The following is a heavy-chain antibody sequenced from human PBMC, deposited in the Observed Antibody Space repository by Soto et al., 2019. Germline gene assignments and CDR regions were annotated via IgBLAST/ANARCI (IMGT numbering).Heavy chain of an antibody. D-gene: IGHD2-15*01. J-gene: IGHJ5*02. Sequence: SETLXLTFTVSGGSISSYYYYWNWIRQHPGKGLEWIGYIYYSGSTYYNPSLRSRVTMSVDTSKNQLSLQLSSVTAADTAVYYCARDRSGYCSGGSCYSYWLDPWGQGTLVTVSS. CDR1: GGSISSYYYY. V-gene: IGHV4-31*03. CDR2: IYYSGST. CDR3: ARDRSGYCSGGSCYSYWLDP.